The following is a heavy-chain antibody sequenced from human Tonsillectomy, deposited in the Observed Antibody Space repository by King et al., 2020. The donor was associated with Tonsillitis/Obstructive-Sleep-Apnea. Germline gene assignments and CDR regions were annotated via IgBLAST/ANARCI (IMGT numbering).Heavy chain of an antibody. CDR1: GFTFSTYA. V-gene: IGHV3-23*04. CDR2: ISVSNGGT. D-gene: IGHD6-19*01. CDR3: AKDFAAVTGDPGS. Sequence: VQLVESGGGLVQPGGSLRLSCVASGFTFSTYAMTLVRQAPGKGPDWVSGISVSNGGTYYAYPVKGRFTISRDNSKNTLYLQMNSLRADDPALYYCAKDFAAVTGDPGSWGQGTLVTVSS. J-gene: IGHJ5*02.